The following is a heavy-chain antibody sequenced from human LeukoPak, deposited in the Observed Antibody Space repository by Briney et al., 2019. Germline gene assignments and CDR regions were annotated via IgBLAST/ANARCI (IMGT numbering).Heavy chain of an antibody. CDR2: INHSGST. Sequence: SETLSLTCAVYGGSFSGYYWSWIRQPPGKGLEWIGEINHSGSTNYNPSLKSRVTISVDRSRNQFSLKLSSVTAADTAVYYCARTYYDILTGYYFDPWGQGTLVTVSS. D-gene: IGHD3-9*01. CDR1: GGSFSGYY. J-gene: IGHJ5*02. CDR3: ARTYYDILTGYYFDP. V-gene: IGHV4-34*01.